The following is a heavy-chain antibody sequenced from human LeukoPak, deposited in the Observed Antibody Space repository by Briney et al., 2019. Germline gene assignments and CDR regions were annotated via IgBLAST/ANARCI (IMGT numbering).Heavy chain of an antibody. CDR3: AKDRDYYYYGMDV. CDR1: GFTFDDYA. J-gene: IGHJ6*02. V-gene: IGHV3-9*01. CDR2: ISWNSGSI. Sequence: GRSLRLSCAASGFTFDDYAMHWVRQAPGKGLEWVSGISWNSGSIGYADSVKGRFTISRDNAKNSLYLQMNSLRAEDTALYYCAKDRDYYYYGMDVWGQGTTVTVSS.